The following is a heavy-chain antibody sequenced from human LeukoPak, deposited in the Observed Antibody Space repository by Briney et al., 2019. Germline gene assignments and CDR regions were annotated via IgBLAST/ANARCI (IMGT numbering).Heavy chain of an antibody. D-gene: IGHD3-22*01. CDR2: INPNSGGT. J-gene: IGHJ4*02. Sequence: ASVKVSCKASGYTFTGYNLHWVRQAPGQGLEWMGWINPNSGGTNFAQKFQGRVTMTRDTSISTAYMELSRLRSDDTAVYYCARGVSSGYGPIDYWGQGTLVTVSS. CDR3: ARGVSSGYGPIDY. V-gene: IGHV1-2*02. CDR1: GYTFTGYN.